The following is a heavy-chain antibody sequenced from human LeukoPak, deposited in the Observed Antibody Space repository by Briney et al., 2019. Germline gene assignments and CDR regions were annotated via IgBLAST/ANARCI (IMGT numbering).Heavy chain of an antibody. CDR3: ARDLPVLLWFGELPGAFDI. CDR2: ISSSSSTI. V-gene: IGHV3-48*04. J-gene: IGHJ3*02. Sequence: TGGSLRLSCAASGFTFSSYSMNWVRQAPGKGLEWVSYISSSSSTIYYADSVKGRFTISRDNAKNSLYLQMNSLRAEDTAVYYCARDLPVLLWFGELPGAFDIWGQGTMVTVSS. D-gene: IGHD3-10*01. CDR1: GFTFSSYS.